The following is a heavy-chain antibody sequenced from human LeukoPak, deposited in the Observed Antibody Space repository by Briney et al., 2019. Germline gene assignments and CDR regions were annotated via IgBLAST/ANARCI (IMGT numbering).Heavy chain of an antibody. Sequence: GGSLRLSCAASGFTFSSYEMNWVRQPPGKGLEWVSYISSTGSTMFYADSLKGRFTISRDNAKSSLYLQMNSLRAEDTAVYYCARETMLLNDYWGQGTLVTVSS. J-gene: IGHJ4*02. CDR2: ISSTGSTM. CDR3: ARETMLLNDY. V-gene: IGHV3-48*03. CDR1: GFTFSSYE. D-gene: IGHD3-16*01.